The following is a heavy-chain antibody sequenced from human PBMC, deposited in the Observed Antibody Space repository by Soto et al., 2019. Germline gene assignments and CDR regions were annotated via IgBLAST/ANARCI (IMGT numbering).Heavy chain of an antibody. D-gene: IGHD3-22*01. V-gene: IGHV4-30-4*01. Sequence: SETLCLPGTVSDRANRGGNSYGSWIRQPPGKGLEWIGYIYYSGSTYYNPSLKSRVTISVDTSKNQFSLKLSSVTAADTAVYYCARLVVVMTGDFDYWGQGTLVTVSS. CDR3: ARLVVVMTGDFDY. CDR2: IYYSGST. J-gene: IGHJ4*02. CDR1: DRANRGGNSY.